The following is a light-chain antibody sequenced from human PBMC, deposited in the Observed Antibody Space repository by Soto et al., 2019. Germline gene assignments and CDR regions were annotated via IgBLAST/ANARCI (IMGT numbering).Light chain of an antibody. Sequence: DIQLTQSPSSLYASVGDRVTITCRASQNIDAYLNWFQQQPGKPPKLLVYAASTLQSGVPTRFSGSGSGTYFSLTNSRLQHEDFATYFCQARYSDPLFTFGPGTKVDVK. CDR2: AAS. V-gene: IGKV1-39*01. J-gene: IGKJ3*01. CDR1: QNIDAY. CDR3: QARYSDPLFT.